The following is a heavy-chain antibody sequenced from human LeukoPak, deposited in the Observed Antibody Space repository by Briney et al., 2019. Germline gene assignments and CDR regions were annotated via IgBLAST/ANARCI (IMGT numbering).Heavy chain of an antibody. Sequence: PGGSLRLSCAASGFAFSSYAMSWVRQAPRKGLEWVSVISGPGGNTYYADSVKGRFTISRDNSRNRLFLQMNSLSGDDTAVYFCAKDSRYSASRPPFDFWGQGPLVTVSS. V-gene: IGHV3-23*01. CDR2: ISGPGGNT. D-gene: IGHD3-9*01. J-gene: IGHJ4*02. CDR1: GFAFSSYA. CDR3: AKDSRYSASRPPFDF.